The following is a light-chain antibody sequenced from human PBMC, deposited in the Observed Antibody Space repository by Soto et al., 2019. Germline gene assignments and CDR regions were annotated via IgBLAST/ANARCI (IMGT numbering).Light chain of an antibody. V-gene: IGKV1-5*03. Sequence: DIQMTQSPSTLSASVGDRVTITCRASQSISNWLAWYQQKPGKAPKLLIYKASTLESGVPSRFSGSGSGTEFTLTISSLQSDDFATYYCQQYNTYPYTFGQGTKAEIK. CDR2: KAS. CDR1: QSISNW. J-gene: IGKJ2*01. CDR3: QQYNTYPYT.